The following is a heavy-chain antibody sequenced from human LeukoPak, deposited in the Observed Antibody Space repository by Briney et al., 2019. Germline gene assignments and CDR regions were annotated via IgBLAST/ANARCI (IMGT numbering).Heavy chain of an antibody. D-gene: IGHD1-26*01. CDR2: IKQDGSEK. J-gene: IGHJ4*02. CDR1: GLTFSSYW. CDR3: ATYSGTSYTFDH. Sequence: GGSLRLSCAASGLTFSSYWMSWVRQAPGKGLEWVANIKQDGSEKYYVDSVKGRFTISRDNAKNSLYLQMSSLRAEDTAVYYCATYSGTSYTFDHWGQGTLVTVSS. V-gene: IGHV3-7*01.